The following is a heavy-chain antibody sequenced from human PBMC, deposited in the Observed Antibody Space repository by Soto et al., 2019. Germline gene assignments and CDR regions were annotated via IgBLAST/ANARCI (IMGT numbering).Heavy chain of an antibody. J-gene: IGHJ4*02. CDR2: ISAYNGDT. CDR3: ARSGAYCTSITCLFDSF. Sequence: GASVKVSCKASGHTFTIYGYAWVRQAPGQGLEWMGWISAYNGDTNYAQKFQDRVTLTTDTSTTTVYMELRNLGSDDTAIYYCARSGAYCTSITCLFDSFWGLGTLVTVSS. CDR1: GHTFTIYG. V-gene: IGHV1-18*01. D-gene: IGHD2-8*01.